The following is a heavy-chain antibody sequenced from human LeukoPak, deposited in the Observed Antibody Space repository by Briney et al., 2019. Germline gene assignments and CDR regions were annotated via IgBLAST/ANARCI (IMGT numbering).Heavy chain of an antibody. CDR2: ISSSSSYI. D-gene: IGHD2-2*01. J-gene: IGHJ3*02. V-gene: IGHV3-21*01. CDR3: ARALEVVPAAKDDI. CDR1: RFTFSSYS. Sequence: GGSLRLSCAASRFTFSSYSMNWVRQAPGKGLEWVSSISSSSSYIYYADSVKGRFTISRDNAKNSLYLQMNSLRAEDTAVYYCARALEVVPAAKDDIWGQGTMVTVSS.